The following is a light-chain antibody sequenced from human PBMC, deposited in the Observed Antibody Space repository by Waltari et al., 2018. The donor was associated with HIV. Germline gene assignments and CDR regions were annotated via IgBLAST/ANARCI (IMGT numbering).Light chain of an antibody. CDR3: SSFITTTTHVV. J-gene: IGLJ2*01. CDR1: NSDIGGYNY. V-gene: IGLV2-14*01. CDR2: EVS. Sequence: QSALPQPASVSGSLGQSVTISSTGANSDIGGYNYVSWYQQHPGKAPKLIIHEVSNRPSGVSDRFAGSKSGNTASLTISGLQAEDESDYYCSSFITTTTHVVFGGGTRLTVL.